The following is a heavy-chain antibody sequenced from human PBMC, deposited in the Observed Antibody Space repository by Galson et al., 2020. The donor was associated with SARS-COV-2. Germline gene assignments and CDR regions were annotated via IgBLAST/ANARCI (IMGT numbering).Heavy chain of an antibody. CDR3: ARDLGGAASA. D-gene: IGHD2-15*01. J-gene: IGHJ5*02. CDR1: GFTFSSYW. Sequence: GGSLRLSCAASGFTFSSYWMHWVRQDPGKGLVCVSRINEDGRITNYADSVNGRFTISRDNAKNTLYLQINSLRAEDTALYYCARDLGGAASAWGQGTLVTVSP. V-gene: IGHV3-74*01. CDR2: INEDGRIT.